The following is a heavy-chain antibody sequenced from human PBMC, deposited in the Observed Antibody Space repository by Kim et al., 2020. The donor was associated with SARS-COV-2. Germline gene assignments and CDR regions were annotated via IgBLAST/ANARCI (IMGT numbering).Heavy chain of an antibody. J-gene: IGHJ4*02. D-gene: IGHD3-22*01. Sequence: KMRVTISVDTSKNQFSLKLSSVTAADTAVYYCARLGITMIVVVSEEGFDYWGQGTLVTVSS. CDR3: ARLGITMIVVVSEEGFDY. V-gene: IGHV4-39*01.